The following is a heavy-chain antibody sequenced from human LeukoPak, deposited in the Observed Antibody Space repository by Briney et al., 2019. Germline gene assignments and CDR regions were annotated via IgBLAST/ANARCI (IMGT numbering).Heavy chain of an antibody. D-gene: IGHD3-9*01. CDR2: IYSGGST. CDR1: GFTVSSNY. V-gene: IGHV3-66*02. J-gene: IGHJ4*02. CDR3: ARERGPYYDILTGYYSGIRGFDY. Sequence: GRSLRLSCAASGFTVSSNYMSWVRQAPGKGLEWVSVIYSGGSTYYADSVKGRFTISRDNSKNTLYLQMNSLRAEDTAVYYCARERGPYYDILTGYYSGIRGFDYWGQGTLVTVSS.